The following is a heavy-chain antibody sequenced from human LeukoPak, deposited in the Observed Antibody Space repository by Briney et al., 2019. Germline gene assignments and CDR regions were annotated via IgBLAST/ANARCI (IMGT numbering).Heavy chain of an antibody. CDR1: GFTFSDYY. Sequence: PGGSLRLSCAASGFTFSDYYMSWIRQAPGKGLEWVSYISSSGSTIYYADSVKGRFTIYRDNAKNSLYLQMNSLRAEDTAVYYCAREATVTTPYFDYWGQGTLVTVSS. D-gene: IGHD4-17*01. J-gene: IGHJ4*02. CDR3: AREATVTTPYFDY. V-gene: IGHV3-11*01. CDR2: ISSSGSTI.